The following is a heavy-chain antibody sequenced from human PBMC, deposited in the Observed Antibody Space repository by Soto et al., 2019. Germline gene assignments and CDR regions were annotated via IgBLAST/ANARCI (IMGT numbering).Heavy chain of an antibody. CDR1: GFTFSDHY. CDR2: TRNKANSYTT. J-gene: IGHJ3*02. D-gene: IGHD7-27*01. V-gene: IGHV3-72*01. CDR3: ARANFDAFDI. Sequence: GGSLRLSCAASGFTFSDHYMDWVRQAPGKGLEWVGRTRNKANSYTTEYAASGKGRFTISRDDSKNSLYLQRNSLKTEDTAVYYCARANFDAFDIWGQGTRVTVSS.